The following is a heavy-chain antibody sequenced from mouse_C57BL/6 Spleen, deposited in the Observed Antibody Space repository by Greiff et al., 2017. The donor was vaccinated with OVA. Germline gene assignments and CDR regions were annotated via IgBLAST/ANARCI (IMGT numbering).Heavy chain of an antibody. CDR2: IHPNSGST. V-gene: IGHV1-64*01. CDR1: GYTFTSYW. D-gene: IGHD3-2*02. Sequence: QVQLQQPGAELVKPGASVKLSCKASGYTFTSYWMHWVKQRPGQGLEWIGMIHPNSGSTNYNEKFKSKATLTVDKSSSTAYMQLSSLTSEDSAVYYYARSETAQATFLYYYAMDYWGQGTSVTVSS. CDR3: ARSETAQATFLYYYAMDY. J-gene: IGHJ4*01.